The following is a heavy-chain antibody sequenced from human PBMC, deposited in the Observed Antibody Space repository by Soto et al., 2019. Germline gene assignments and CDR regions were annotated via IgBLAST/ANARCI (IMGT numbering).Heavy chain of an antibody. J-gene: IGHJ4*02. CDR2: IFPADSTT. Sequence: GESLKISFKGSGYSFSNYLISWVRQMPVKGLEWMGIIFPADSTTKYSPSFQGQVTISADKSITNAYLQWITLKASYTYMYYCASSVVVPSTMNYFDYWGQLSLVPVCS. D-gene: IGHD2-15*01. CDR3: ASSVVVPSTMNYFDY. V-gene: IGHV5-51*01. CDR1: GYSFSNYL.